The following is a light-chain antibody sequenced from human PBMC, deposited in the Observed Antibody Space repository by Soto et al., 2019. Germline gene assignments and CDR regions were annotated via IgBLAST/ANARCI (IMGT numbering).Light chain of an antibody. Sequence: ETLLTQSPATLSVSPGETATLSCRASQGVSNSLAWYRQKPGQPPSLLIYATSTRATGVPARFTGSGSGTEFTITISSLQSEDFAVYYCHQYYDWPPWTFGQGTMVDIK. J-gene: IGKJ1*01. CDR2: ATS. CDR3: HQYYDWPPWT. V-gene: IGKV3-15*01. CDR1: QGVSNS.